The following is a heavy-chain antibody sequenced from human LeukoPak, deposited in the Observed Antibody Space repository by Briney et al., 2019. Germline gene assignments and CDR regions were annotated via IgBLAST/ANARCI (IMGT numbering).Heavy chain of an antibody. Sequence: GGSLRLSCAASGFTFDDYAMHWVRQAPGKGLEWVSGISWNSGSIGYADSVKGRFTISRDNAKNSLYLQMNSLRAEDTALYYCAKDSTVTTSEAFDIWGQGTMVTVSS. V-gene: IGHV3-9*01. CDR2: ISWNSGSI. D-gene: IGHD4-17*01. CDR1: GFTFDDYA. CDR3: AKDSTVTTSEAFDI. J-gene: IGHJ3*02.